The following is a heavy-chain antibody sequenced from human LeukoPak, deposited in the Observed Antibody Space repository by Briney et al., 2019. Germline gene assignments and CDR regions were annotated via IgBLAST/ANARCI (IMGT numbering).Heavy chain of an antibody. CDR2: ISTYKGDT. J-gene: IGHJ4*02. CDR1: GYTFTSYG. V-gene: IGHV1-18*01. Sequence: VASLKVSCKTSGYTFTSYGISWLRQAPGQGLEWMGWISTYKGDTDYAQKFQGRLTVTRDTSTSTVYMELQNLTSDDTAVYYCAREGTLSIAAAGKGFDYWGQGTLVTVSS. CDR3: AREGTLSIAAAGKGFDY. D-gene: IGHD6-13*01.